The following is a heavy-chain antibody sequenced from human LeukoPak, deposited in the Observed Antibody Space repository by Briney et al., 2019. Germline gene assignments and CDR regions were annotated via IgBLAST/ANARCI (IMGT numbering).Heavy chain of an antibody. CDR1: GFTFSSYW. D-gene: IGHD2-2*01. V-gene: IGHV3-7*03. CDR2: IKGDGSGK. Sequence: GGSLRLSCAASGFTFSSYWMSWVRLAPGKGLEWVANIKGDGSGKWYADSVKGRFTISRDNAQNSVHLQMNSLRAEDTALYYCAKDTSTSPHWYFDYWGQGTLVTVSS. J-gene: IGHJ4*02. CDR3: AKDTSTSPHWYFDY.